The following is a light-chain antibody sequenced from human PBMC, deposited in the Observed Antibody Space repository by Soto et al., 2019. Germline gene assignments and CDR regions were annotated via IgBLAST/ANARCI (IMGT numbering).Light chain of an antibody. CDR3: QKYDSAPLT. CDR1: QGISNN. J-gene: IGKJ1*01. Sequence: DIQITQSPSSLSASVGDRVTITCRASQGISNNLAWYQQKPGKVPQLLIYGASTLQSGVPSRFSGSRSGTEFTLTISSLQPEDVATYYCQKYDSAPLTFGQGTKVEFK. V-gene: IGKV1-27*01. CDR2: GAS.